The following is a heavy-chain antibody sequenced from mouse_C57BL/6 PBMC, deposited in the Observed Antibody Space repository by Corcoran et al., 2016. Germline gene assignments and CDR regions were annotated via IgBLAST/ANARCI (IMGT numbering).Heavy chain of an antibody. Sequence: EVQLQQSGPELVKHGASVKISCKASGYTFTDYYMNWVKQSHGKSLEWIGDINPNNGGTSYNQKFKGKATLTVDKSSSTAYMELRSLTSEDSAVYYCAREAYYFDYWGQGTTLTVSS. CDR3: AREAYYFDY. V-gene: IGHV1-26*01. J-gene: IGHJ2*01. CDR1: GYTFTDYY. CDR2: INPNNGGT.